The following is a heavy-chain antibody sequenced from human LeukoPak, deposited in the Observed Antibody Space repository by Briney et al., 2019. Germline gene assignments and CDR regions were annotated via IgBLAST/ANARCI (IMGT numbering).Heavy chain of an antibody. CDR3: ARDAPRYYYGSGSNFDF. CDR1: GYSFTSYG. V-gene: IGHV1-18*01. J-gene: IGHJ4*02. D-gene: IGHD3-10*01. CDR2: ISTYNGNT. Sequence: ASVKVSCKASGYSFTSYGISWVRQAPGQGLEWMGWISTYNGNTNYAQKLLGRVTVTTDTSTNTAYMELRSLRSDDTAVYYCARDAPRYYYGSGSNFDFWGQGTLVTVSS.